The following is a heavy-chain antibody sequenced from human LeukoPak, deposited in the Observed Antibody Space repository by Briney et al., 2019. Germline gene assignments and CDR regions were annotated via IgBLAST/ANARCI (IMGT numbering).Heavy chain of an antibody. Sequence: GGSLRLSCAASGFTFSNAWMSWVRQAPGKGLEWVGRIKSKTDGGTTDYAAPVKGRFTISRDDSKNTLYLQMNSLKTEDTAMYYCTTRRYFIGKTNWGQGTLVTVSS. V-gene: IGHV3-15*01. J-gene: IGHJ4*02. CDR3: TTRRYFIGKTN. D-gene: IGHD1-1*01. CDR2: IKSKTDGGTT. CDR1: GFTFSNAW.